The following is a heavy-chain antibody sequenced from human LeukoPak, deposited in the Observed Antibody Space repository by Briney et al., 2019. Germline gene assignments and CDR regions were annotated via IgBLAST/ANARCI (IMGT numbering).Heavy chain of an antibody. V-gene: IGHV1-2*02. J-gene: IGHJ4*02. CDR2: INPNSGGT. CDR1: GYTFTGYY. Sequence: GASVKVSCKASGYTFTGYYMHWVRQAPGQGLEWMGWINPNSGGTNYAQEFQGRVTMTSDTSISTAYMELNRLRSDDTAVYYCARPPGRDGYNRYDYWGQGTLVTVSS. CDR3: ARPPGRDGYNRYDY. D-gene: IGHD5-24*01.